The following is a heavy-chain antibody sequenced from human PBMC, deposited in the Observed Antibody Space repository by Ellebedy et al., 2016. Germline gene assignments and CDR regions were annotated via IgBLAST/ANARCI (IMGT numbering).Heavy chain of an antibody. CDR2: ISSSSSHT. D-gene: IGHD6-6*01. CDR3: ARDSSKEVIN. V-gene: IGHV3-48*01. J-gene: IGHJ4*02. CDR1: GFTFSSYS. Sequence: GESLKISCAASGFTFSSYSMNWVRQAPGKGLEWVSYISSSSSHTNYADSVKGRFTISRDNAKKSLYLQMNSLRAEDTAVYYCARDSSKEVINWGQGTLVTVSS.